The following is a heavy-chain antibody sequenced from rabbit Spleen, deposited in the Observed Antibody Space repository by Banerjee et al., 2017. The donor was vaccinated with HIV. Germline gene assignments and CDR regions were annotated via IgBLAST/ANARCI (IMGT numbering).Heavy chain of an antibody. CDR2: IDTGSSGFT. D-gene: IGHD2-1*01. CDR3: ARDPYVVNGGDDRFNL. CDR1: GVSFSGDSF. J-gene: IGHJ4*01. Sequence: QEQLEESGGDRVKPGASLTLTCIASGVSFSGDSFSGDSYMCWVRQAPGKGLEWIACIDTGSSGFTYFASWAKGRFTISKTSSTTVTLQMTSLTAANTATYFCARDPYVVNGGDDRFNLWGPGTLVTVS. V-gene: IGHV1S45*01.